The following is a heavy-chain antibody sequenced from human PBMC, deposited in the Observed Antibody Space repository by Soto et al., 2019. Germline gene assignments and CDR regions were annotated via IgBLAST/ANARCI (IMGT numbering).Heavy chain of an antibody. V-gene: IGHV4-30-4*01. CDR2: IYYSGST. CDR3: ARSSAATHYYYYGMDV. CDR1: GGSISSGDYY. Sequence: SETLSLTCTVSGGSISSGDYYWRWIRHPPGKGLEWIGYIYYSGSTYYNPSLKSRVTISVDTSKNQFSLKLSSVTAADTAVYYCARSSAATHYYYYGMDVWGQGTTVTVSS. J-gene: IGHJ6*02. D-gene: IGHD2-15*01.